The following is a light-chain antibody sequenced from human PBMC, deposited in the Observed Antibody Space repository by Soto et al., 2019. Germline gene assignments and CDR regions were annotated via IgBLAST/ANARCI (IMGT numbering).Light chain of an antibody. CDR3: SSYTSSSTHWV. V-gene: IGLV2-14*01. Sequence: QSALTQPASVSGSPGQSITISCTGTSSDVGGYNYVSWYQQHPGKAPKLMIYEVSNRPSGVSNRFSGSKSGNMASLTISGLQAEDEADYYCSSYTSSSTHWVFGGGTKLTVL. J-gene: IGLJ3*02. CDR1: SSDVGGYNY. CDR2: EVS.